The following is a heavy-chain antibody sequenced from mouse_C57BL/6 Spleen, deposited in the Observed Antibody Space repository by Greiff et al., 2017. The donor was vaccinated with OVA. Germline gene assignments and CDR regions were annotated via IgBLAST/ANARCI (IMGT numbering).Heavy chain of an antibody. J-gene: IGHJ1*03. CDR3: ARRGTTVVAKYFDV. D-gene: IGHD1-1*01. CDR2: ISDGGSYT. Sequence: EVQRVESGGGLVKPGGSLKLSCAASGFTFSSYAMSWVRQTPEKRLEWVATISDGGSYTYYPDNVKGRFTISRDNAKNNLYLQMSHLKSEDTAMYYCARRGTTVVAKYFDVWGTGTTVTVSS. CDR1: GFTFSSYA. V-gene: IGHV5-4*03.